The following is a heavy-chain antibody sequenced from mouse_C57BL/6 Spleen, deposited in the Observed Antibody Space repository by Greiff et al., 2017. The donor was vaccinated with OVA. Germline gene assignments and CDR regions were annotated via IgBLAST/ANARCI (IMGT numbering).Heavy chain of an antibody. J-gene: IGHJ4*01. CDR3: ARRLGRDYAMDY. CDR1: GFTFSDYG. V-gene: IGHV5-17*01. Sequence: EVQLVESGGGLVKPGGSLKLSCAASGFTFSDYGMHWVRQAPEKGLEWVAYISSGGSTIYYADTVKGRFTISRDNAKNTLFLQMTSLRSEDTAMYYCARRLGRDYAMDYWGQGTSVTVSS. D-gene: IGHD4-1*01. CDR2: ISSGGSTI.